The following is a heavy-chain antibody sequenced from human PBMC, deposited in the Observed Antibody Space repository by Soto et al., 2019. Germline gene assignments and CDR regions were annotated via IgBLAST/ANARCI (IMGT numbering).Heavy chain of an antibody. J-gene: IGHJ2*01. Sequence: QITLKESGPTLVKPTQTLTLTCTFSGFSLSTSGVGVGWIRQPPGKALEWLALIYWDDDKRYSPSLKSRLTITKDTSKNQVVLTMTNMDPVDTATYYCPHRLSYPSGYWYFDLWGRGTLVTVSS. CDR3: PHRLSYPSGYWYFDL. CDR2: IYWDDDK. CDR1: GFSLSTSGVG. V-gene: IGHV2-5*02. D-gene: IGHD6-25*01.